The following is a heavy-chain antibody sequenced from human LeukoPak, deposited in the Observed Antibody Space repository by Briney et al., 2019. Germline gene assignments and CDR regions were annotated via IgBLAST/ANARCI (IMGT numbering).Heavy chain of an antibody. V-gene: IGHV3-30*02. CDR2: IRYDGSNK. J-gene: IGHJ4*02. CDR1: GFTFSSYE. D-gene: IGHD6-6*01. Sequence: GESLRLSCAASGFTFSSYEMNWVRQAPGKGLEWVAFIRYDGSNKYYTDSVKGRFTISRDNSNNTLYLQMNSLRPEDSAVYYCAKAEHSFSSDYWGQGTLLTVSS. CDR3: AKAEHSFSSDY.